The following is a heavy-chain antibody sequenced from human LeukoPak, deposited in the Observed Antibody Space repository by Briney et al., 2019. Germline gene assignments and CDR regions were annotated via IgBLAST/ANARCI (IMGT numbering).Heavy chain of an antibody. V-gene: IGHV4-4*07. CDR1: GGSISSYY. CDR3: ARQGGDGYPIDY. Sequence: SETLSLTCFVSGGSISSYYWNWIRQPAGKGLEWIGRISTSGSTNYNPSLKSRVTMSVDMSKNQFSLKLTSVTAADTAVYYCARQGGDGYPIDYWGQGTLVTVSS. CDR2: ISTSGST. D-gene: IGHD5-24*01. J-gene: IGHJ4*02.